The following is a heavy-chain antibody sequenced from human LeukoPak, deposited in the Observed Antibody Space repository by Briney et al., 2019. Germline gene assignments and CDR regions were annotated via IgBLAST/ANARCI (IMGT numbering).Heavy chain of an antibody. J-gene: IGHJ6*03. D-gene: IGHD3-9*01. CDR2: IKSKTDGGTT. CDR1: GLTFSSAW. Sequence: GGSLRLSCAASGLTFSSAWMSWVRQAPGKGLEWVGRIKSKTDGGTTDYAAPVKGRFTISRDDSKNTLYLQMNSLKTEDTAVYYCTTVQRYFDWLSRGANYYYYYYMDVWGKGTTVTISS. CDR3: TTVQRYFDWLSRGANYYYYYYMDV. V-gene: IGHV3-15*01.